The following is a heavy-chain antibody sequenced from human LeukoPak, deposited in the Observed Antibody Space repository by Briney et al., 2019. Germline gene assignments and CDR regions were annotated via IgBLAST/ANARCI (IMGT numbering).Heavy chain of an antibody. Sequence: SETLSLTCTVSGGSISSGGYYWGWIRQPPGKGLEWIGSIYYSGSTYYNPSLKSRVTISVDTSKNQFSLKLSSVTAADTAVYYCARSWGIYYDSSGYYQRAFDIWGQGTMVTVSS. J-gene: IGHJ3*02. V-gene: IGHV4-39*07. D-gene: IGHD3-22*01. CDR2: IYYSGST. CDR3: ARSWGIYYDSSGYYQRAFDI. CDR1: GGSISSGGYY.